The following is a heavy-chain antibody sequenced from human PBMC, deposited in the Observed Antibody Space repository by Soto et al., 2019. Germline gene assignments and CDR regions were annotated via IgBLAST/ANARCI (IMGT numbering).Heavy chain of an antibody. V-gene: IGHV3-30-3*01. CDR1: GFTFSSYA. CDR2: ISYDGSNK. D-gene: IGHD3-9*01. J-gene: IGHJ4*02. Sequence: QVQLVESGGGVVQPGRSLRLSCAASGFTFSSYAMHWVRQAPGKGLEWVAVISYDGSNKYYADSVKGRFTISRDNSKNSLYLQMTSLRAEETAVYYCARDGRRRLSGYSFDYWGQGTLVTVSS. CDR3: ARDGRRRLSGYSFDY.